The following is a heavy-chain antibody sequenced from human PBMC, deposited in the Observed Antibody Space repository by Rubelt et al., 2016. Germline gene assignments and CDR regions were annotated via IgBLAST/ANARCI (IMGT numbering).Heavy chain of an antibody. J-gene: IGHJ4*02. CDR2: ISGYNGDT. Sequence: QVQLVQSGVEVKKPGASVKVSCKAQGYTLSSYGISWVRQAPGQGLEWMGWISGYNGDTKYAPDLQGRVTMTTDTSTNTAYMELSSLRSDDTAVYYCARVYGSIDYWGQGTLVTVSS. D-gene: IGHD4-17*01. CDR1: GYTLSSYG. CDR3: ARVYGSIDY. V-gene: IGHV1-18*01.